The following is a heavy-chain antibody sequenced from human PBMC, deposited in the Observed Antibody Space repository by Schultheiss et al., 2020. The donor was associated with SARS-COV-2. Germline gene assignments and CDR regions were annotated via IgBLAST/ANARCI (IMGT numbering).Heavy chain of an antibody. CDR1: GYTFTCYY. V-gene: IGHV1-8*02. Sequence: ASVKVSCKASGYTFTCYYMHWVRQAPGQGLEWMGWMNPNSGNTGYAQKFQGRVTMTEDTSAATAYMELSSLSPEDTAVYYCATDESWFRDLFGFDYWGQGTLVTVSS. D-gene: IGHD3-10*01. J-gene: IGHJ4*02. CDR2: MNPNSGNT. CDR3: ATDESWFRDLFGFDY.